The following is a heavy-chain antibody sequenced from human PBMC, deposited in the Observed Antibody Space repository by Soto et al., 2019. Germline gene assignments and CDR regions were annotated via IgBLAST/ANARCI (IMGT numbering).Heavy chain of an antibody. J-gene: IGHJ4*02. CDR2: IYDSGSP. V-gene: IGHV4-59*01. D-gene: IGHD2-2*01. CDR1: GGSISVYY. Sequence: SETLSLTCTISGGSISVYYWSWIRQPPGQALEWIGYIYDSGSPYYNPSLRSRVIISADTSKNQISLKLTSATAADTAVYYCARGGGSSHQRYWGRGTLVTVSS. CDR3: ARGGGSSHQRY.